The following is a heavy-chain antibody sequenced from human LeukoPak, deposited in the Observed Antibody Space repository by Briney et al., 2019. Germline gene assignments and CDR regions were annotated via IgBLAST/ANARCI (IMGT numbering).Heavy chain of an antibody. CDR3: ARPHARGQDAFDI. Sequence: ASVKVSCKASGYTFTGYYMHWVRQAPGQGLEWMGRINPNSGGTNYAQKFQGRVTMTRDTSISTAYMELSRLRSEDTAVYYCARPHARGQDAFDIWGQGTMVTVSS. J-gene: IGHJ3*02. CDR1: GYTFTGYY. V-gene: IGHV1-2*06. CDR2: INPNSGGT.